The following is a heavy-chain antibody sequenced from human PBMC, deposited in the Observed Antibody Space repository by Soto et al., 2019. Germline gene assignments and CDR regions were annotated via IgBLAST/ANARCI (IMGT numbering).Heavy chain of an antibody. CDR1: GYTFTSYA. D-gene: IGHD2-15*01. CDR2: INAGNGNT. Sequence: AASVKVSCKASGYTFTSYAMHWVRQAPGQRLEWMGWINAGNGNTKYSQKFQGRVTITRDTSASTAYMELSSLRSEDTAVYYCASPVVVAASGDYYYYGMDVWGQGTTVTVSS. CDR3: ASPVVVAASGDYYYYGMDV. J-gene: IGHJ6*02. V-gene: IGHV1-3*01.